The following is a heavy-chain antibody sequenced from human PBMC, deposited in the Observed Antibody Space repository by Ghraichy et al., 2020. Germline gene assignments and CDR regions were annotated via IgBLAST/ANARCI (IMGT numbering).Heavy chain of an antibody. V-gene: IGHV3-23*01. CDR2: MSASGRTT. D-gene: IGHD5-12*01. CDR1: GFNFNNYA. Sequence: GESLNISCTVSGFNFNNYAMSWLRQAPGKGLEWVSAMSASGRTTYSADSVKGRFTISRDTSKSTLYLEMNSLKVEDTALYYCAKGVDIVVDLIDFWGQGTLVTVSS. CDR3: AKGVDIVVDLIDF. J-gene: IGHJ4*02.